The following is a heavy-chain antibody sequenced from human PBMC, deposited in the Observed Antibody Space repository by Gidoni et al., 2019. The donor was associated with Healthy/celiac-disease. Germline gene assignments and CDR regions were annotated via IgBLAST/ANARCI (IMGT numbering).Heavy chain of an antibody. CDR2: ISSSSSYI. CDR1: GFPFMSNG. Sequence: EVKRGESGGGLVKPGGSLGLSCAASGFPFMSNGMTWFAQAPGKGLEWVSSISSSSSYIYYADSVKGRFTISRDNAKNSLYLQMNSLRAEDTAVYYCARDQPTYYYDSSGYYAPVPPGYWGQGTLVTVSS. J-gene: IGHJ4*02. CDR3: ARDQPTYYYDSSGYYAPVPPGY. D-gene: IGHD3-22*01. V-gene: IGHV3-21*01.